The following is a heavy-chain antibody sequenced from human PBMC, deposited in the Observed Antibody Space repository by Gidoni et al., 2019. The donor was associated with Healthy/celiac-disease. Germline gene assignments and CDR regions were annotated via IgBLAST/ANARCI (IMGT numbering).Heavy chain of an antibody. CDR3: ARDRVSYSSGWYPGELDAFDI. CDR2: ISYDGSNK. J-gene: IGHJ3*02. V-gene: IGHV3-30*01. Sequence: QVQLVESGGGVVQPGGSLRLSCAASGFTFSSYAMPWVRQAPGKGLEWVAVISYDGSNKYYADSVKGRFTISRDNSKNTLYLQMNSLRAEDTAVYYCARDRVSYSSGWYPGELDAFDIWGQGTMVTVSS. D-gene: IGHD6-19*01. CDR1: GFTFSSYA.